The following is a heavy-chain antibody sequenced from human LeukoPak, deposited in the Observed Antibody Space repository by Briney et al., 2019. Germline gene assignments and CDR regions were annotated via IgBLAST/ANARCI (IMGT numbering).Heavy chain of an antibody. CDR1: GGSFSGYY. CDR3: ARGSGYSYGPALDY. D-gene: IGHD5-18*01. J-gene: IGHJ4*02. V-gene: IGHV4-34*01. Sequence: PSETLSLTCAVHGGSFSGYYWSWIRQPPGKGLEWIGEINHSGSTNYNPSLKSRVTISVDTSKNQFSLKLSSVTAADTAVYYCARGSGYSYGPALDYWGQGTLVTVSS. CDR2: INHSGST.